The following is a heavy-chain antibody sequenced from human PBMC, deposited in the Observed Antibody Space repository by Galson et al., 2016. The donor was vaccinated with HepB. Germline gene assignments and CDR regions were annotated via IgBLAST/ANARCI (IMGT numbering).Heavy chain of an antibody. CDR2: INSDGSST. CDR3: AKRHEYCPAVGCSVDY. V-gene: IGHV3-74*01. J-gene: IGHJ4*02. D-gene: IGHD2/OR15-2a*01. Sequence: SLRLSCAASGFTFTNYWMHWVRQIPGKGLVWVSRINSDGSSTNYADSVKGRFTISRDNSNNMLFLQMSGLKADDTGVYYCAKRHEYCPAVGCSVDYWGQGTLVSVSS. CDR1: GFTFTNYW.